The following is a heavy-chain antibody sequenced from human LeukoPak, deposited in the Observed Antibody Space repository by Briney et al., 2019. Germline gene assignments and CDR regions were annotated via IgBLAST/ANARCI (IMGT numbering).Heavy chain of an antibody. CDR3: TTDIVGATLGFDY. D-gene: IGHD1-26*01. J-gene: IGHJ4*02. V-gene: IGHV3-15*01. CDR1: GFTFSNAW. CDR2: IKSKTVGGTT. Sequence: PGGSLRLSCAASGFTFSNAWMSWVRQAPGKGLEWVGRIKSKTVGGTTDYAAPVKGRFTISRDDSKNTLYLQMNSLKTEDTAVYYCTTDIVGATLGFDYWGQGTLVTVSS.